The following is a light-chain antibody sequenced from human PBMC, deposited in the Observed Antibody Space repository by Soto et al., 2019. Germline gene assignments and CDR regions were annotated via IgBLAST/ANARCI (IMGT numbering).Light chain of an antibody. CDR2: DGS. Sequence: DIQITQSPSALSASVGDRVTITCHASQDISKYVNWYQQKPGTAPKLLIYDGSNVQLGVPSRFSVSGSGTDFTFTINSLRPEDIATYYCQQFHSQPLTFGGGTKVDIK. CDR1: QDISKY. CDR3: QQFHSQPLT. V-gene: IGKV1-33*01. J-gene: IGKJ4*01.